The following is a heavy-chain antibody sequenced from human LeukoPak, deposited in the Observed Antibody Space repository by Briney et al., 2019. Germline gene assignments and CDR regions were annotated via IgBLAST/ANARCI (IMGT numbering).Heavy chain of an antibody. CDR2: INHSGST. CDR3: ARKVYGVVAYYWYFDL. V-gene: IGHV4-34*01. D-gene: IGHD2-15*01. Sequence: PSETLSLTCAVYGDSFSGYYWTWVRQPPGKGLEWIGEINHSGSTNYNPSLKSRVTISVDTSKNQFSLKLSSVTAADTAVYYCARKVYGVVAYYWYFDLWGRGTLVTVSS. J-gene: IGHJ2*01. CDR1: GDSFSGYY.